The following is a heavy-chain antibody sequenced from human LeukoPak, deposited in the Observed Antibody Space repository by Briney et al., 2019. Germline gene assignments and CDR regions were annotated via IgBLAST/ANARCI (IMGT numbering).Heavy chain of an antibody. CDR1: GFTFSNYA. D-gene: IGHD6-19*01. Sequence: RGSLRLSCAASGFTFSNYAMNWVRQAPGKGLEWVSSISGSGSSTYYADSVKGRFTISRDNSKNTLFLQVNSLRAEDTAVYHCAKDALSGWYGYSDYWGQGTLVTVSS. CDR2: ISGSGSST. V-gene: IGHV3-23*01. CDR3: AKDALSGWYGYSDY. J-gene: IGHJ4*02.